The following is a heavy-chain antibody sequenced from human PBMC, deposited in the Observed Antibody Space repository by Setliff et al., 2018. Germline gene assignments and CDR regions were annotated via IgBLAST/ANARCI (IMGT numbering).Heavy chain of an antibody. CDR3: ARAPWGDDYDSLYTWFDP. J-gene: IGHJ5*02. D-gene: IGHD3-22*01. Sequence: GASVKVSCKTSGYGFTSHYFHWLRQAPGQGLEWMGIVNPSGGKTTLSQKFQGRVSMTADASTATAYMELHSLTSEDTAIYYCARAPWGDDYDSLYTWFDPWGQGSLVTVSS. V-gene: IGHV1-46*01. CDR2: VNPSGGKT. CDR1: GYGFTSHY.